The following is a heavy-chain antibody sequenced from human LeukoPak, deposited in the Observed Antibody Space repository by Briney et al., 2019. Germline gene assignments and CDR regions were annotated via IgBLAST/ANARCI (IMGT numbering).Heavy chain of an antibody. Sequence: ASVKVSCKASGGTFSSYAISWVRQAPGQGLEWMGGIIPIFGTANYAQKFQGRVTITTDESTSTAYMELSSQRSEDTAVYYCASQPSNYDFWSGYFFDYWGQGTPVTVSS. V-gene: IGHV1-69*05. J-gene: IGHJ4*02. CDR3: ASQPSNYDFWSGYFFDY. CDR2: IIPIFGTA. CDR1: GGTFSSYA. D-gene: IGHD3-3*01.